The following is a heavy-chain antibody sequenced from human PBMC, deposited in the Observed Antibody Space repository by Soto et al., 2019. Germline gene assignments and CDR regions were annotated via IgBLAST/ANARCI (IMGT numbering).Heavy chain of an antibody. D-gene: IGHD3-10*01. CDR1: GIIISVSA. CDR2: IRTKANNYAT. J-gene: IGHJ4*01. V-gene: IGHV3-73*01. CDR3: TRGEYYYASGSYYPFDY. Sequence: GRPTRLSCAASGIIISVSAMHWVSQASEKGLEWVGRIRTKANNYATAYTASVKGRFTISRDDSKNTAYLQMNSLTTEDTAVYYCTRGEYYYASGSYYPFDYWGHGILVTVS.